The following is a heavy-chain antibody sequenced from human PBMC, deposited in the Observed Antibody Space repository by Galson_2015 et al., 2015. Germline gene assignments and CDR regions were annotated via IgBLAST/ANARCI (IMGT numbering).Heavy chain of an antibody. Sequence: CAISGDSGSSHSAAWNWIRQSPSRGLEWLGRTYYRSKWYNDYAVSVKSRITINPDTSKNQFSLQLNSVTPEDTAVYYCARAPRGALGHRKLYSSGWSFHHYFDYWCQGTLVTVSS. D-gene: IGHD6-19*01. CDR2: TYYRSKWYN. CDR3: ARAPRGALGHRKLYSSGWSFHHYFDY. J-gene: IGHJ4*02. V-gene: IGHV6-1*01. CDR1: GDSGSSHSAA.